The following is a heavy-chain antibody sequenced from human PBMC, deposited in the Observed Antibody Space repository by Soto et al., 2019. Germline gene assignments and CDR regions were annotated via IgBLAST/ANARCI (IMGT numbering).Heavy chain of an antibody. Sequence: GGSLRLSCAASGFTFRSYGMHWVRQAPGKGLEWVAVISYDGSNKYYADSVKGRFTISRDNSKNTLYLQMNSLRAEDTAVYYCAKDVVVGATTGLGDYYYYYGMDGWGQGTTVTVSS. CDR3: AKDVVVGATTGLGDYYYYYGMDG. D-gene: IGHD1-26*01. J-gene: IGHJ6*02. CDR2: ISYDGSNK. CDR1: GFTFRSYG. V-gene: IGHV3-30*18.